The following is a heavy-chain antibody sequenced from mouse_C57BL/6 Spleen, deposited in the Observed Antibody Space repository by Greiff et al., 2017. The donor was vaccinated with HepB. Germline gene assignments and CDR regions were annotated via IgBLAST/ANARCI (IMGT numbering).Heavy chain of an antibody. J-gene: IGHJ2*01. Sequence: EVQLVESGGDLVKPGGSLKLSCAASGFTFSSYGMSWVRQTPDKRLEWVATISSGGSYTYYPDSVKGRFTISRDNAKNTLYLQMSSLKSEDTAMYYCARSPIDDGYPYYFDYWGQGTTLTVSS. CDR1: GFTFSSYG. V-gene: IGHV5-6*01. CDR3: ARSPIDDGYPYYFDY. D-gene: IGHD2-3*01. CDR2: ISSGGSYT.